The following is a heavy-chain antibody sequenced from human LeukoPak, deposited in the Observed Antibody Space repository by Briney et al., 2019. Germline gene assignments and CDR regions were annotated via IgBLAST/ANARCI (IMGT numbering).Heavy chain of an antibody. V-gene: IGHV3-21*01. D-gene: IGHD1-26*01. CDR3: ARLSGTYSDY. CDR1: GFTFSSYA. Sequence: GGSLRLSCAASGFTFSSYAMNWVRQAPGKGLEWVSSIGTSSTHTYYADSVKGRFTISRDNAKNSLYLQMNSLRAEDTAVYYCARLSGTYSDYWGQGTLVTVSS. CDR2: IGTSSTHT. J-gene: IGHJ4*02.